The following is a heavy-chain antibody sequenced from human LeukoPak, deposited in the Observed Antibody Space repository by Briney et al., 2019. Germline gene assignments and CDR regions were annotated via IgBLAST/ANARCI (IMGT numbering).Heavy chain of an antibody. CDR3: ARDRVGSSWGENDVGFDY. J-gene: IGHJ4*02. V-gene: IGHV4-59*01. CDR1: GGSISSYY. CDR2: IYYSGST. D-gene: IGHD6-13*01. Sequence: SETLSLTCTVSGGSISSYYWSWIRQPPGKGLEWIGYIYYSGSTNYNPSLKSRVTISVDTSKNQFSLKLSSVTAADTAVYYCARDRVGSSWGENDVGFDYWGQGTLVTVSS.